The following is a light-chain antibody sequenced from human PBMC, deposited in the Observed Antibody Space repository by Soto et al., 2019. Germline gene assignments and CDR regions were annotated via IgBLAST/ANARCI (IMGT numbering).Light chain of an antibody. CDR3: NSYTSSNTYV. J-gene: IGLJ1*01. CDR1: SSDVGAHNF. CDR2: EVS. Sequence: QSALTQPASVSGSPGQAITISCSGSSSDVGAHNFVSWYQHHPGKAPKLMIYEVSNRPSGVSNRFSGSKSGNTASLTISGLQAEDEADYYCNSYTSSNTYVFGSGIKVTVL. V-gene: IGLV2-14*01.